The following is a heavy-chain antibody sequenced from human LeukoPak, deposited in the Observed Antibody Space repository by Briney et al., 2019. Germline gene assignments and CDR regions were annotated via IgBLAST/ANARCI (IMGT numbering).Heavy chain of an antibody. Sequence: ASVKVSCKASGYTFTGYYMHWVRQAPGQGLEWMGWVNPNSGGTNYAQKFQGRVTMTRDTSISTAYMELRSLRSDDTAVYYCARTTVTTGGAFDIWGQGTMVTVSS. CDR2: VNPNSGGT. J-gene: IGHJ3*02. V-gene: IGHV1-2*02. CDR1: GYTFTGYY. CDR3: ARTTVTTGGAFDI. D-gene: IGHD4-17*01.